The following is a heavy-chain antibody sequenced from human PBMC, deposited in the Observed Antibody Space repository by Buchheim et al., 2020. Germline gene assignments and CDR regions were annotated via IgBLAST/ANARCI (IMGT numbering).Heavy chain of an antibody. V-gene: IGHV3-23*01. CDR2: ISGSGGST. J-gene: IGHJ6*02. CDR1: GFTFSSYA. D-gene: IGHD3-22*01. CDR3: AKYALVRYDSSGYLHYYGMDV. Sequence: EVQLLESGGGLVQPGGSLRLSCAASGFTFSSYAMSWVRQAPGKGLEWVSAISGSGGSTYYADSVKGRFTISRDNSKNTLYLQMNSLRAEDTAVYYCAKYALVRYDSSGYLHYYGMDVWGQGTT.